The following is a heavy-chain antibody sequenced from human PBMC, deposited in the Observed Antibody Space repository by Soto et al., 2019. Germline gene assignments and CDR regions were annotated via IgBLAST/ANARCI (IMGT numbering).Heavy chain of an antibody. CDR2: IKQDGSEK. V-gene: IGHV3-7*03. CDR3: ARIYDFWSGHYGMDV. CDR1: GFTFSSHW. D-gene: IGHD3-3*01. J-gene: IGHJ6*02. Sequence: PGGSLRLSCAASGFTFSSHWMSWVRQAPGKGLEWVANIKQDGSEKYYVDSVKGRFTISRDSAESTLYLQMNSLRAEDTAVYYCARIYDFWSGHYGMDVWGQGTTVTV.